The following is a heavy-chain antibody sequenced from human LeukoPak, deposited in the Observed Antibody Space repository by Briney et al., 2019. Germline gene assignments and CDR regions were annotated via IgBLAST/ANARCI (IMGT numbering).Heavy chain of an antibody. V-gene: IGHV4-39*02. J-gene: IGHJ5*02. CDR2: IYYSGST. CDR3: ARERRGKPIVVVPAAMKRRSNWFDP. D-gene: IGHD2-2*01. CDR1: GGSISSSSYY. Sequence: SETLSLTCTVSGGSISSSSYYWGWIRQPPGKGLEWIGSIYYSGSTYYNPSLKSRVTISVDTSKNQFSLKLSSVTAADTAVYYCARERRGKPIVVVPAAMKRRSNWFDPWGQGTLVTVSS.